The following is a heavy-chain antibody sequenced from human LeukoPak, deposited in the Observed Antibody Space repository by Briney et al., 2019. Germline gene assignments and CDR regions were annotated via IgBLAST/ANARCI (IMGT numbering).Heavy chain of an antibody. D-gene: IGHD2-2*01. Sequence: GGSLRLSCAASGFSFSNYVMYWVRQAPGKDLEWVAFIRDDGNNKYYADSVKGRFTISRDNSKDTLYLQMNTLRAEDTAVFYCAASRANQLAYYMDVWGKGTTVTVSS. CDR1: GFSFSNYV. J-gene: IGHJ6*03. V-gene: IGHV3-30*02. CDR3: AASRANQLAYYMDV. CDR2: IRDDGNNK.